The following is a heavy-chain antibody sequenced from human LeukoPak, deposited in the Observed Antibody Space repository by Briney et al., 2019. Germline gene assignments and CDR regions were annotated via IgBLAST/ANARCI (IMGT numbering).Heavy chain of an antibody. V-gene: IGHV4-39*01. D-gene: IGHD4-17*01. Sequence: SETLSLTCTVSGGSISSSSYYWGWIRQPPGKGLEWIGSIYYSGSTYYNSSLKSRVTISVDTSKNQFSLKLTSVTAADTAVYYCASDMTTVTIDYWGQGTLVTVSS. CDR1: GGSISSSSYY. CDR3: ASDMTTVTIDY. J-gene: IGHJ4*02. CDR2: IYYSGST.